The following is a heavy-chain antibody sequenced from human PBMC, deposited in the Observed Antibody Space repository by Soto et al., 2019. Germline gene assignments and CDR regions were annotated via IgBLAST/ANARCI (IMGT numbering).Heavy chain of an antibody. J-gene: IGHJ4*02. CDR2: IKQDGSEK. V-gene: IGHV3-7*01. Sequence: VQLVESGGGLVQPGGSLGLSCAASGFTFTNYGMMWVRQASGKGLEWVASIKQDGSEKFYVDSVKGRFTISRDDPKRSLYLQMKSLRAEDSALYYCATASRDFWGQGTLVSVSS. CDR3: ATASRDF. CDR1: GFTFTNYG.